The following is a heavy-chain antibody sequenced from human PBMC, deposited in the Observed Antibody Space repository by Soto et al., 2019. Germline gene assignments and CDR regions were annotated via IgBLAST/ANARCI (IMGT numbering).Heavy chain of an antibody. Sequence: QVQLQESGPGLVKPSETLSLTCTVFGGSISSDFWTWIRQPPGKGLEWIGDFYDSGSIENNPSLRSRVTMSVDTSRNQFSLKLKSVTAADTAVYFCARQSGTYYETRPFALWGQGTTVTVSS. CDR1: GGSISSDF. CDR3: ARQSGTYYETRPFAL. D-gene: IGHD1-26*01. CDR2: FYDSGSI. J-gene: IGHJ3*01. V-gene: IGHV4-59*01.